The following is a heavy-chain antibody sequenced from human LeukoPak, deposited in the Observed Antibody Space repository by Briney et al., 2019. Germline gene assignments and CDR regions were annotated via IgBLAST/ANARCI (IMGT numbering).Heavy chain of an antibody. J-gene: IGHJ4*02. CDR3: AKHDGRSGGTMGALDS. CDR2: IYYSRTT. D-gene: IGHD4-23*01. Sequence: PSETLSLTCTVSGASIGSGSHHWGWFRQSPGKGLVWIGSIYYSRTTYYNPSLNSRVTTYVVTSKNQVSLQLNSVTAADTAVYYCAKHDGRSGGTMGALDSWGQGSLVTVSS. V-gene: IGHV4-39*01. CDR1: GASIGSGSHH.